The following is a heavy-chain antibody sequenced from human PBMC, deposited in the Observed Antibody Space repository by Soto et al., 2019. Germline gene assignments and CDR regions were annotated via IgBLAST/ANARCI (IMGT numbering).Heavy chain of an antibody. D-gene: IGHD3-10*01. CDR1: GGSISSGDYY. V-gene: IGHV4-30-4*01. CDR3: ARVGGFGATTIDY. Sequence: QVQLQESGPGLVKPSQTLSLTCTVSGGSISSGDYYWSWISQPPGKGLEWIGYIYYSGSTYYNPSLKRRVTISVDTSKNQFSLKLSSVTAADTAVYYCARVGGFGATTIDYWGQGTLVTVSS. CDR2: IYYSGST. J-gene: IGHJ4*02.